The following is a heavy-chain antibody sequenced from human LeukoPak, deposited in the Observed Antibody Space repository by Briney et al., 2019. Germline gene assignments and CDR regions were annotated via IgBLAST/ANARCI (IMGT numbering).Heavy chain of an antibody. CDR3: ARAWKGAFDI. Sequence: SETLSLTCTVSGGSISSYYWSWIRQPPGKGLEWIGYIYYSGSTDYNPSLKNRVTISVDKSKNQFSLKLSSVTAADTAVYYCARAWKGAFDIWGQGTMVTVSS. V-gene: IGHV4-59*12. D-gene: IGHD1-1*01. CDR1: GGSISSYY. CDR2: IYYSGST. J-gene: IGHJ3*02.